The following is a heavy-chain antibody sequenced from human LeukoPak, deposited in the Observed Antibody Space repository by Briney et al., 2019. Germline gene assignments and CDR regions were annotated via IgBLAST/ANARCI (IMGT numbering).Heavy chain of an antibody. CDR1: GGSISSSSYY. J-gene: IGHJ6*03. V-gene: IGHV4-39*07. Sequence: PSETLSLTCTVSGGSISSSSYYWGWIRQPPGKGLEWIGSISYSGSTYYNPSLKSRVTISVDTSKKQFSLKLSSVTAADTAMYYCARGYCSGGSCYSYYYYSYMDVWGKGTTVTVSS. CDR2: ISYSGST. D-gene: IGHD2-15*01. CDR3: ARGYCSGGSCYSYYYYSYMDV.